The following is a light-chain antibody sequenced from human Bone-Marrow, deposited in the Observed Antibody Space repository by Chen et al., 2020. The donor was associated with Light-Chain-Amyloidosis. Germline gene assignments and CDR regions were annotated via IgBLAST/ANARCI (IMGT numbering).Light chain of an antibody. CDR1: SSDVGGDNH. V-gene: IGLV2-14*01. CDR2: EVT. CDR3: SSYTITNTLV. J-gene: IGLJ1*01. Sequence: QSALTQPASVSGSPGQSITISCTGTSSDVGGDNHVSWYQQHPDKAPKLMIYEVTTRPSWVPDRCSGSKADNAASLTISGLQTEDEADYCCSSYTITNTLVFGSGTRVTVL.